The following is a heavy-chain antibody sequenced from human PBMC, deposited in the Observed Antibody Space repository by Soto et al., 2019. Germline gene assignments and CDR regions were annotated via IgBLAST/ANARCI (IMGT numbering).Heavy chain of an antibody. D-gene: IGHD6-13*01. J-gene: IGHJ4*02. Sequence: LRLSCAASGFTFSSYGMHWVRQAPGKGLEWVAVISYDGSNKYYADSVKGRFTISRDNSKNTLYLQMNSLRAEDTAVYYCAKDNTKAAAGTFDYWGQGTLVTVSS. CDR2: ISYDGSNK. V-gene: IGHV3-30*18. CDR1: GFTFSSYG. CDR3: AKDNTKAAAGTFDY.